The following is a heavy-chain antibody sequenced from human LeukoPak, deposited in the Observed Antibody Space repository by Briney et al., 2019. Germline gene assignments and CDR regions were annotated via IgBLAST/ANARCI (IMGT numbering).Heavy chain of an antibody. CDR1: GFTFSSYG. Sequence: GTSLRLSCAASGFTFSSYGLNWIRQAPGKGLEWVAVSSYDGTNKFYVYSLRGRFTISRENSKNTLDLQMNSLRAEDAAVYDCAKDGYYGSGTYSDYWGQGTLVTVSS. CDR2: SSYDGTNK. CDR3: AKDGYYGSGTYSDY. D-gene: IGHD3-10*01. J-gene: IGHJ4*02. V-gene: IGHV3-30*18.